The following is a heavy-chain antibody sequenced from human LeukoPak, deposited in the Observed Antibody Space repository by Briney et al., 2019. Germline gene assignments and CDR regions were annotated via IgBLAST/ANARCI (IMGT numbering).Heavy chain of an antibody. D-gene: IGHD4-17*01. V-gene: IGHV1-69*05. CDR1: GGTFNNSA. Sequence: SVKVSCKTSGGTFNNSAISWVRQAPGQGLEWLGGIMPLVGTAGYAQKFQGRVTITKDESTRTVYLELTSLTSDGTAVYYCARDVHGDYGSGWFDPWGQGTLVSVSS. CDR2: IMPLVGTA. CDR3: ARDVHGDYGSGWFDP. J-gene: IGHJ5*02.